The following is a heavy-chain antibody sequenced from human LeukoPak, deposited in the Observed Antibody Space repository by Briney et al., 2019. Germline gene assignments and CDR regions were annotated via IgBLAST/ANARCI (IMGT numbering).Heavy chain of an antibody. J-gene: IGHJ5*02. Sequence: SETLSLTCTVSGGSISSGDYYWSWIRQPPGKGLEWIGYIYYSGSTYYNPSLKSRVTISVDTSKNQFSLKLSSVTAADTAVYYCARTYYGDYSSWFDPWGQGTLVTVSS. CDR2: IYYSGST. CDR1: GGSISSGDYY. V-gene: IGHV4-30-4*01. CDR3: ARTYYGDYSSWFDP. D-gene: IGHD4-17*01.